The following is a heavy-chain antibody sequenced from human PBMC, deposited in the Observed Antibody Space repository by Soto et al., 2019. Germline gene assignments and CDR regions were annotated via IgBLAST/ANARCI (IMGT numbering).Heavy chain of an antibody. CDR2: IYYSGST. CDR3: AAIRFLEWLLPGNYFDY. J-gene: IGHJ4*02. Sequence: SETLSLTCTVSGGSISSSSYYWGWIRQRPGKGLEWIGSIYYSGSTDYNPSLKSRVTISVDTSKNQFSLKLSSVTAADTAVYYCAAIRFLEWLLPGNYFDYWGQGTLVTVSS. D-gene: IGHD3-3*01. CDR1: GGSISSSSYY. V-gene: IGHV4-39*01.